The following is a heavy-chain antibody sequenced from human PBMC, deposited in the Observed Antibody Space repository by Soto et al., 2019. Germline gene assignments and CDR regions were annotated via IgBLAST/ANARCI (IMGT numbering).Heavy chain of an antibody. CDR2: MNPNSGNT. CDR3: TREGSAPYYYYGMDA. CDR1: GYTFTRYD. V-gene: IGHV1-8*01. J-gene: IGHJ6*02. Sequence: ASVKVSCKASGYTFTRYDINWVRQATGQGLEWMGWMNPNSGNTGYAQKFQGRVTMTRNTSISTAYMELRSLRSDDTAIYYCTREGSAPYYYYGMDAWGQGTTVTVSS. D-gene: IGHD3-10*01.